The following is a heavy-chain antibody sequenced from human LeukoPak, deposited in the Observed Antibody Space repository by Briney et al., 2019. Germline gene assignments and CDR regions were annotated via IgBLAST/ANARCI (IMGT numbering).Heavy chain of an antibody. D-gene: IGHD2-21*01. CDR2: IKPDGTTK. CDR3: AESIPYCTTWERPSDY. V-gene: IGHV3-7*03. J-gene: IGHJ4*03. Sequence: GGSLRLSCAASGFPFSSYSMTWVRQAPGKGLEWVANIKPDGTTKFYVDSVKGRFTISRDNALNSLYLQMNSLRAEDTAIYYCAESIPYCTTWERPSDYWGQGTLVTGSP. CDR1: GFPFSSYS.